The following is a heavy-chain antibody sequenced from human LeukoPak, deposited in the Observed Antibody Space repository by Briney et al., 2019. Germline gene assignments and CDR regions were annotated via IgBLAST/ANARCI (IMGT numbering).Heavy chain of an antibody. D-gene: IGHD3-16*02. CDR2: INHSGST. CDR3: ARGITFGGVIVKDNWFDP. V-gene: IGHV4-34*01. CDR1: GGSFSGYY. Sequence: PSETLSLTCAVYGGSFSGYYWSWIRQPPGKGLEWIGEINHSGSTNYNPSLKSRVTISVDTSKNQFSLKLSSVTAADTAVYYCARGITFGGVIVKDNWFDPWGQGTLVTVSS. J-gene: IGHJ5*02.